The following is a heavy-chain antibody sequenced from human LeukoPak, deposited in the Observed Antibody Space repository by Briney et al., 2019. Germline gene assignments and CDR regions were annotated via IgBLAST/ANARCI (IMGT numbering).Heavy chain of an antibody. Sequence: GGSLRLSCAASGFTFSSYAMHWVRQAPGKGLEWVAVISYDGSNKYYADSVKGRFTISRDNSKNTLYLQMNSLRAEDTAVYYCARPSSSWEMTMAADYWGQGTLVTVSS. J-gene: IGHJ4*02. D-gene: IGHD6-13*01. CDR1: GFTFSSYA. CDR3: ARPSSSWEMTMAADY. V-gene: IGHV3-30-3*01. CDR2: ISYDGSNK.